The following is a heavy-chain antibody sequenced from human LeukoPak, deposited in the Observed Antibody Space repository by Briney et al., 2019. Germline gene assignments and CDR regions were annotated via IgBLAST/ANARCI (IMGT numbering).Heavy chain of an antibody. Sequence: PSETLSLTCTVSGASIRSGDYYWRRIRQPPGKGLEWIGYIYDSGSTYDNPSLTSRITKSVDQSENRFSLKLSSVTATDTAVYYCARDCSGGSCYGAFDIWGQGTMVTVSS. J-gene: IGHJ3*02. V-gene: IGHV4-30-4*01. CDR2: IYDSGST. CDR3: ARDCSGGSCYGAFDI. CDR1: GASIRSGDYY. D-gene: IGHD2-15*01.